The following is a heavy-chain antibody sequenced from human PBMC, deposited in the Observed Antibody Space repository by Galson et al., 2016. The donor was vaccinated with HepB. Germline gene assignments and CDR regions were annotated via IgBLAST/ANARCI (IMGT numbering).Heavy chain of an antibody. CDR1: GFTFSNYA. J-gene: IGHJ6*02. D-gene: IGHD6-13*01. V-gene: IGHV3-23*01. CDR2: ISGSGVTT. CDR3: AKELATAHPPNGMNV. Sequence: SLRLSCAASGFTFSNYAMTWVRQAPGKGLEWVSSISGSGVTTFHADSAKGRFTISRDNSERTLHLQMNSLTAEDTALYYCAKELATAHPPNGMNVWGQGTRSTFPS.